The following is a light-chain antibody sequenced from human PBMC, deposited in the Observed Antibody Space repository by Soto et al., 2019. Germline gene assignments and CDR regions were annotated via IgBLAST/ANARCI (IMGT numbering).Light chain of an antibody. J-gene: IGKJ1*01. CDR1: QSISSW. Sequence: DIQMTQSPSTLSASVGDRVTITCRASQSISSWLAWYQQKPGKAPKLLIYKASSLESGVPSRFSGSGSGTEFTLTISSLQPDDFATYYCQQYGGSPPWTFGQGTKVEIK. V-gene: IGKV1-5*03. CDR3: QQYGGSPPWT. CDR2: KAS.